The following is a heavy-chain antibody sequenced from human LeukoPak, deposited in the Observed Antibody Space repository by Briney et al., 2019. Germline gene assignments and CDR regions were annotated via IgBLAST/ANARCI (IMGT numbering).Heavy chain of an antibody. CDR1: GFTISSYA. D-gene: IGHD3-10*01. V-gene: IGHV3-23*01. CDR3: AKGRHYYGSGSYYFDY. Sequence: GGSLRLSCGASGFTISSYAMSWVRQAPGKGLEWVSGISGSGGSTYYAESVKGRFTISRDNSKNTLYLQMNSLRAEDTAVYYCAKGRHYYGSGSYYFDYWGQGTLVTVSS. CDR2: ISGSGGST. J-gene: IGHJ4*02.